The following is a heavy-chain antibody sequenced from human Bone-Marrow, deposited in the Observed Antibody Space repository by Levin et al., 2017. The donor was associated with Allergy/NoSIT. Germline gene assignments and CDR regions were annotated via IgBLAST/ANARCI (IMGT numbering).Heavy chain of an antibody. J-gene: IGHJ6*03. CDR2: IWYDGSNK. D-gene: IGHD6-19*01. CDR3: ARDWLVQGGYYYMDV. CDR1: GFTFSTYG. V-gene: IGHV3-33*01. Sequence: SCAASGFTFSTYGMHWVRQAPGKGLEWVAVIWYDGSNKYYADSVKGRFTISRDNSKNTLYLQMNSLRAEDTAVYYCARDWLVQGGYYYMDVWGKGTTVTVSS.